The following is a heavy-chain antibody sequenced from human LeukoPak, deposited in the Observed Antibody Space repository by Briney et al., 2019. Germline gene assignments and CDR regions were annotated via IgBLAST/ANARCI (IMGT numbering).Heavy chain of an antibody. J-gene: IGHJ4*02. CDR1: GGSISSYY. V-gene: IGHV4-4*07. D-gene: IGHD3-22*01. CDR3: ARMRDEGTMIVVVTPLHYFDY. CDR2: IYTSGST. Sequence: SETLSLTCTVSGGSISSYYWSWIRQPAGKGLEWIGRIYTSGSTNYNPSLKSRVTISVDTSKNQFSLKLSSVTAADTAVYYCARMRDEGTMIVVVTPLHYFDYWGQGTLVTVSS.